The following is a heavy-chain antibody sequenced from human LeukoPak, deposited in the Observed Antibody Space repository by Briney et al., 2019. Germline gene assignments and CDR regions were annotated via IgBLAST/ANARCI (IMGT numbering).Heavy chain of an antibody. Sequence: GGSLRLSCAASGFTFSSYAMHWVRQAPGKGLEWVAVISYDGSNKYYADSVKGRFTISRDNSKNTLYLQMNSLRAEDTAVYYCASSYDFWSGYSQFDYWGQGTLVTVSS. CDR3: ASSYDFWSGYSQFDY. V-gene: IGHV3-30-3*01. CDR2: ISYDGSNK. D-gene: IGHD3-3*01. CDR1: GFTFSSYA. J-gene: IGHJ4*02.